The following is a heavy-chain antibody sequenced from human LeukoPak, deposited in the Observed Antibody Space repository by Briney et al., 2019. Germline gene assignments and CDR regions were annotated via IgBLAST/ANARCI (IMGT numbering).Heavy chain of an antibody. Sequence: QAGGSLRLSCAASGFTFSSYAMSWVRQAPGKGLEWVSAISGSGGSTYYADSVKGRFTISRDNSKNTLYLQMNSLRAEDTAVYYCAKVLVAHVREGFDYWGQGTLVTVFS. CDR1: GFTFSSYA. CDR3: AKVLVAHVREGFDY. V-gene: IGHV3-23*01. CDR2: ISGSGGST. J-gene: IGHJ4*02.